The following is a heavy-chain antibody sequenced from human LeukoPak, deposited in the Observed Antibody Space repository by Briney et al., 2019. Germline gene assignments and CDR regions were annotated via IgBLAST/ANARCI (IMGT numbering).Heavy chain of an antibody. V-gene: IGHV1-69*06. CDR1: GGTFSSNA. D-gene: IGHD3-10*01. J-gene: IGHJ4*02. CDR3: SRVPMVRGVIIPYYLDY. Sequence: SVTLSCNASGGTFSSNAISWVRQPPGQGLEWMGGIIPIFATANYANAFQGKVTITADKSTRTAYMELSSLRSSGTSVSYCSRVPMVRGVIIPYYLDYWGQGTLVTVSS. CDR2: IIPIFATA.